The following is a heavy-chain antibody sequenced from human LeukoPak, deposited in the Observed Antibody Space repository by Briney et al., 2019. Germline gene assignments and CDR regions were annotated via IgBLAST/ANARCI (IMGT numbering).Heavy chain of an antibody. CDR1: GFAFNTYS. CDR2: IFSSSTYI. CDR3: ARDFYDGFALDY. J-gene: IGHJ4*02. D-gene: IGHD2/OR15-2a*01. Sequence: GGSLRLSCAASGFAFNTYSMNWVRQAPGKGLEWVSFIFSSSTYIHYTDPVKGRFTISRDNARNSLYLQMDNLRAEDTGVYYCARDFYDGFALDYWGQGTLVTVSS. V-gene: IGHV3-21*03.